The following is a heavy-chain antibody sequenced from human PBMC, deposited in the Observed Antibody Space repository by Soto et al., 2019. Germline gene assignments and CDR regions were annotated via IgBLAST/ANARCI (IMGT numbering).Heavy chain of an antibody. V-gene: IGHV3-23*01. Sequence: PGGSLRLSCAASGFTFRPYAMSWVRQAPGKGLEWVSVIKVGGGETHYTDSVKGRFTISRDDSKNTVYLQMDGLRVEDTAVYYCAKDEFVYGSGRSPDHWGQGALVTVSS. D-gene: IGHD3-10*01. CDR1: GFTFRPYA. CDR2: IKVGGGET. J-gene: IGHJ4*02. CDR3: AKDEFVYGSGRSPDH.